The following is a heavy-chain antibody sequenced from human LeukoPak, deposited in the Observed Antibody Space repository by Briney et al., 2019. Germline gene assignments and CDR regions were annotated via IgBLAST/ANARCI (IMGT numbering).Heavy chain of an antibody. J-gene: IGHJ4*02. CDR2: INHSGST. CDR3: ARGRITFDY. V-gene: IGHV4-34*01. D-gene: IGHD3-16*01. Sequence: SEALSLTCAVYGGSFSGYYWSWIRQPPGKGLEWIGEINHSGSTNYNPSLKSRVTISVDTSKNQFSLKLSSVTAADTAVYYCARGRITFDYWGQGTLVTVSS. CDR1: GGSFSGYY.